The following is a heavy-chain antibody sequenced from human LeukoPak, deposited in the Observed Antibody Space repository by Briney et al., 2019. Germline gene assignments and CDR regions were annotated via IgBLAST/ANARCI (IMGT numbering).Heavy chain of an antibody. D-gene: IGHD3-9*01. J-gene: IGHJ4*02. CDR3: AKAGSFDGYFDY. Sequence: GGSLRLSCAASGFTFSSYSMNWVRQAPGKGLEWVSSISSSSSYIYYADSVKGRFTISRDNAKNSLYLQMNSLRAEDTAVYYCAKAGSFDGYFDYWGQGTLVTVSS. V-gene: IGHV3-21*01. CDR2: ISSSSSYI. CDR1: GFTFSSYS.